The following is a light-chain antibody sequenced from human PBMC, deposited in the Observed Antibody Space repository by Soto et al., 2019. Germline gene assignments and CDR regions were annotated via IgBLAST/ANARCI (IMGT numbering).Light chain of an antibody. CDR1: SSDVGAYNY. CDR3: SSYTSSFYV. Sequence: QSALTQPASVSGSPGQSITISCTGTSSDVGAYNYVSWYQQHPGKAPKLMIYEVSNRPSGVSNRFSGSKSGNTASLTISGLQAEDEADYYCSSYTSSFYVFGTGTKVTVL. CDR2: EVS. V-gene: IGLV2-14*01. J-gene: IGLJ1*01.